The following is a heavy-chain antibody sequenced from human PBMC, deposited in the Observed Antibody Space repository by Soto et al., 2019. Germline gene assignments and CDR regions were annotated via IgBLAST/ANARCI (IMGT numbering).Heavy chain of an antibody. Sequence: QAQLVQSGAEMKKPGASVKVSCKATGYTFSAYTMNWVRQAPGQSLEGMGWINAGSGNTKYSQNLQGRVSITRDTSASTVYMELTGLTSEDTAVYYCARDTETLGPRANDALDIWGQGTMVTVSS. V-gene: IGHV1-3*01. J-gene: IGHJ3*02. CDR3: ARDTETLGPRANDALDI. D-gene: IGHD3-3*02. CDR2: INAGSGNT. CDR1: GYTFSAYT.